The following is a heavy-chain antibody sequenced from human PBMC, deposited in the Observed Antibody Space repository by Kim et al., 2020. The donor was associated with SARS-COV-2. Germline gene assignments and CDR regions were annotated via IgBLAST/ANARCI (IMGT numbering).Heavy chain of an antibody. V-gene: IGHV4-39*01. CDR1: GGSISSSSYY. J-gene: IGHJ3*02. Sequence: SETLSLTCTVSGGSISSSSYYWGWIRQPPGKGLEWIGSIYYSGSTYYNPSLKSRVTISVDTSKNQFSLKLSSVTAADTAVYYCARLPPRSGSGWMTDAFD. CDR2: IYYSGST. CDR3: ARLPPRSGSGWMTDAFD. D-gene: IGHD6-19*01.